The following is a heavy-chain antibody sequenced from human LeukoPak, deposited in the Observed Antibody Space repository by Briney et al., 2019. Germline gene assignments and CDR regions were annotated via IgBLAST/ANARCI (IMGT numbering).Heavy chain of an antibody. CDR1: GGSISSYY. J-gene: IGHJ5*02. D-gene: IGHD1-1*01. Sequence: SETLSLTCTVSGGSISSYYWSWIRQPPGKGLEWIGYIYYSGSTNYNPSLKSRVTISVDTSRNHFSLKLSSVTAEDTGVYYCARTGTRGFTWLDPWGQGTLVTVSS. V-gene: IGHV4-59*01. CDR3: ARTGTRGFTWLDP. CDR2: IYYSGST.